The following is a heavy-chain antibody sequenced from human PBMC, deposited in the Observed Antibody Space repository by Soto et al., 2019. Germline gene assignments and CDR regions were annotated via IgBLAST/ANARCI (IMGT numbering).Heavy chain of an antibody. CDR2: ISPYDDST. CDR3: ARGGYYDNNLVKLRHYGLDV. V-gene: IGHV1-18*01. J-gene: IGHJ6*02. Sequence: QVQLVQSAGEMKKPGASVQVSCKASGYTFIRYGITWVRQAPGQGFEWMGWISPYDDSTIYAQKLQGRVTMNADTSTRIVKLTLRSLKSEDTAVYYCARGGYYDNNLVKLRHYGLDVWGQGTSVTVSS. D-gene: IGHD3-16*01. CDR1: GYTFIRYG.